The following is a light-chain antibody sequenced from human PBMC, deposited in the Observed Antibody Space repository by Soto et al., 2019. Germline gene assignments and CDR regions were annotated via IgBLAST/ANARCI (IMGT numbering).Light chain of an antibody. CDR3: MQALQTPPFT. CDR2: LGS. J-gene: IGKJ3*01. V-gene: IGKV2-28*01. CDR1: QSLLHSNGYNY. Sequence: DIVMTQSPLSLPVTPGEPASISCRSSQSLLHSNGYNYLDWYLQKPGQSPQLLIYLGSNRASGVPDRFSGSGSGTDFTLKTSRVEAEDVGVYYCMQALQTPPFTFGPGTKVDIK.